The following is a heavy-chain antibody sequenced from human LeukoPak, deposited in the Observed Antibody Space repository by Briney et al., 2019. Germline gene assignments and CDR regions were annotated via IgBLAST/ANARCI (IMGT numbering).Heavy chain of an antibody. J-gene: IGHJ6*03. Sequence: RPGGSLRLSCAASGFTFDDYGMNWVRQASGKGLEWVSGINWNGGSTGYADSVKGRFTISRDNAKNSLYLQMNSLRAEDTALYYCARVYELREEDYYYYYMDVWGKGTTVTVSS. V-gene: IGHV3-20*04. D-gene: IGHD5/OR15-5a*01. CDR2: INWNGGST. CDR1: GFTFDDYG. CDR3: ARVYELREEDYYYYYMDV.